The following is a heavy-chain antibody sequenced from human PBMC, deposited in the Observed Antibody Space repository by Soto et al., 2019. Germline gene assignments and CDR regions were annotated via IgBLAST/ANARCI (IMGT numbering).Heavy chain of an antibody. V-gene: IGHV2-5*02. CDR1: GFSLSTSGVG. J-gene: IGHJ4*02. CDR3: AHRLYDSSGYSFDY. D-gene: IGHD3-22*01. CDR2: IYWDDDK. Sequence: SGPTLVNPTQTVTLTCTFSGFSLSTSGVGVAWIRQPPGKALEWLALIYWDDDKRYSPSLKNRLTVTKDTSKNQVVLIMTNMDPVDTATYYCAHRLYDSSGYSFDYWGQGTLVTVSS.